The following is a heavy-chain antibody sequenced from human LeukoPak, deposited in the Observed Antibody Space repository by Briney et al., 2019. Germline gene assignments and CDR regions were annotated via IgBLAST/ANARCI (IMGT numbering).Heavy chain of an antibody. V-gene: IGHV4-59*08. CDR3: ARHEGITMVRGVARDAFDI. CDR2: IYYSGST. Sequence: PSETLSLTCTVSGGSISSYYWSWIRQPPGKGLEWIGYIYYSGSTNYNPSLKSRVTISVDTSKNQFSLKLSSVTAADTAVYYCARHEGITMVRGVARDAFDIWGQGTMVTVSS. D-gene: IGHD3-10*01. J-gene: IGHJ3*02. CDR1: GGSISSYY.